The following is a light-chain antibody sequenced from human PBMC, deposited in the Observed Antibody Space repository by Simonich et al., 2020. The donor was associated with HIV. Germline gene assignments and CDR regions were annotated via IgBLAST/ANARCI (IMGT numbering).Light chain of an antibody. V-gene: IGKV3-15*01. J-gene: IGKJ1*01. CDR3: QQYYSTPWT. CDR1: QSVSRN. Sequence: EIVMTQSPATLSVSPGERATLSCRASQSVSRNLAWYQPKPGQAPRLLIYGASHRATGIPARFSGSGSGTEFTLTISSLQAEDVAVYYCQQYYSTPWTFGQGTKVEIK. CDR2: GAS.